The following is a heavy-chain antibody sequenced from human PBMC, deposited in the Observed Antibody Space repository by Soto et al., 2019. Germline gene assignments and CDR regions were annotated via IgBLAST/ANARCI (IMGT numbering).Heavy chain of an antibody. CDR3: AVWGGGVS. Sequence: GGSLRLSCVGSGLSFSNYWMSWVRQAPGKGLEWVANIKQDGSEKYCADSVKGRFTISRDNAKNSLYLQMNSLRVEDTAVYHCAVWGGGVSWGQGTLVTVSS. CDR1: GLSFSNYW. V-gene: IGHV3-7*01. J-gene: IGHJ5*02. CDR2: IKQDGSEK. D-gene: IGHD2-21*01.